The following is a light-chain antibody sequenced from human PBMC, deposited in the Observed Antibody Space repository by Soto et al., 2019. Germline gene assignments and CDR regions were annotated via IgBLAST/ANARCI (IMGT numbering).Light chain of an antibody. CDR1: ETGATN. V-gene: IGKV3-15*01. CDR2: GAS. Sequence: EVVMPQSPATLSVSPWERATLSCRASETGATNLAWYQQKPGQAPRLLISGASTRAAGISDRFRGSGSGTECTLTISSLRSEESAIYYCQQYFEWPPMTFGQGTKVDIK. J-gene: IGKJ1*01. CDR3: QQYFEWPPMT.